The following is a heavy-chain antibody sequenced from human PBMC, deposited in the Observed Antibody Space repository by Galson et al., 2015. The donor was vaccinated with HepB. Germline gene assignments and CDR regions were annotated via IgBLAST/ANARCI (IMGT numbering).Heavy chain of an antibody. Sequence: SLRLSCAASGFTFSNAWMNWVRQAPGKGLEWVGRIKSKTDGGTTDYAAPVKGRFTISRDDSKNTLYLQMNSLKTEDTAVYYCTTEKIQLWFPVDYWGQGTLVTVSS. CDR1: GFTFSNAW. D-gene: IGHD5-18*01. J-gene: IGHJ4*02. CDR2: IKSKTDGGTT. CDR3: TTEKIQLWFPVDY. V-gene: IGHV3-15*07.